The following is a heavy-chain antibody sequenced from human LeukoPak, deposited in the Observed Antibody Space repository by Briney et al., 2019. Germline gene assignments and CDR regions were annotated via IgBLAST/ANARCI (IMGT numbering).Heavy chain of an antibody. CDR3: AKAILPATILSFNDY. CDR2: ISGGGSST. D-gene: IGHD2-2*02. J-gene: IGHJ4*02. Sequence: GGSLRLSCAASGFTFSSYAMSWVRQAPGKGLEWVSTISGGGSSTYYADSVKGRFTISRDDSKNTLYLQMNSLRAEDTAIYYCAKAILPATILSFNDYWGQGTLVTVSS. V-gene: IGHV3-23*01. CDR1: GFTFSSYA.